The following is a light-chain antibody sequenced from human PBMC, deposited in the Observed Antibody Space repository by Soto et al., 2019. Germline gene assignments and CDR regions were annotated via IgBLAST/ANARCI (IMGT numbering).Light chain of an antibody. V-gene: IGKV3-20*01. J-gene: IGKJ3*01. CDR1: QSVSSNS. Sequence: EXXXXQSPSTLSXSPXESSTXSXITSQSVSSNSLAWHQQKPGQAPRLLMYAASSRAAGIPDRFSGSGSGTDFTLTISRLEPEDFAVYYCQQHGSWGITFGPGTKVDI. CDR3: QQHGSWGIT. CDR2: AAS.